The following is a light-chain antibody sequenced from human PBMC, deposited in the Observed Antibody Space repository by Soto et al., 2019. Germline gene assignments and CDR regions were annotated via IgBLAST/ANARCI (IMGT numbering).Light chain of an antibody. CDR1: QSISSY. V-gene: IGKV1-39*01. CDR3: QQRYRNLP. Sequence: DIQMTQSPSSLSASVGDRVTITCRASQSISSYLNWYQQKPGKAPKLLIYAASSLQSGVPSRFSGSGSGTDFTLNISSLQPEDFATYYCQQRYRNLPFGGGTKVDI. CDR2: AAS. J-gene: IGKJ4*01.